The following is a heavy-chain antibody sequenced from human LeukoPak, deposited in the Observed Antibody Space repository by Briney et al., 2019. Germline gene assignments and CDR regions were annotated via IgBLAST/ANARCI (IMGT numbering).Heavy chain of an antibody. CDR2: IGTASDT. CDR3: ARGPPRGKYYYMDV. J-gene: IGHJ6*03. V-gene: IGHV3-13*01. CDR1: AFTFSSFD. D-gene: IGHD1-1*01. Sequence: GGSLRLSSAASAFTFSSFDMHWVRQPTGQGLEWVSTIGTASDTYYPGSVEGRFTLSRDNAKNSLYLQMNSLTAGDTAVYYCARGPPRGKYYYMDVWGKGTTVTVSS.